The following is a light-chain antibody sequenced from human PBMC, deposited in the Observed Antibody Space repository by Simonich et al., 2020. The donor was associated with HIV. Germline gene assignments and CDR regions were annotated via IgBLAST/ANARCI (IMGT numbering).Light chain of an antibody. CDR3: SSYTSSTTVV. V-gene: IGLV2-14*03. CDR2: DAS. J-gene: IGLJ2*01. Sequence: QSALTQPASVSGSPGQSITISCPGTSSDVGGYNYFSWYQQQPGKAPKLMIYDASKRPSGVSNRFSGSKSGNTASLTISGLQAEDEADYYCSSYTSSTTVVFGGGTKLTVL. CDR1: SSDVGGYNY.